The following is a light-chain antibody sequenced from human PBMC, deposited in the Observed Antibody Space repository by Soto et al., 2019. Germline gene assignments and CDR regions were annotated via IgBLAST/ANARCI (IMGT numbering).Light chain of an antibody. Sequence: QSALTQPASVSGSPGQSITISCTGTSSDVGGYNYVSWCQQHPGKAPQLIIYDVANRPSGVSNRFSGSKSGNTASLTISGLQAEDEADYYCSSYTSSSTYVVFGGGTKVTVL. J-gene: IGLJ2*01. CDR3: SSYTSSSTYVV. CDR2: DVA. CDR1: SSDVGGYNY. V-gene: IGLV2-14*03.